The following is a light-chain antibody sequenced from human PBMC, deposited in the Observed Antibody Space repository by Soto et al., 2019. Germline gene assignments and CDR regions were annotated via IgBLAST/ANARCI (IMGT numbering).Light chain of an antibody. J-gene: IGKJ3*01. CDR2: AAS. V-gene: IGKV1-39*01. Sequence: DIQMTQSPSSLSASVGDRVTITCRASEGIDRCLNWYQQKPGKDPKLLIYAASSLQCGVRNRCSGRGSGTEFTLAISRLKPYDFATYQSQQNYNSLFTFDPGTTVDI. CDR3: QQNYNSLFT. CDR1: EGIDRC.